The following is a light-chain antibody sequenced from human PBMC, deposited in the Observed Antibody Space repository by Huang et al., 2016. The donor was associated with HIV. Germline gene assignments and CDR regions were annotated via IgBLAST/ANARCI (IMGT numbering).Light chain of an antibody. Sequence: EIVMTQSPPTLSVSPGERATLSCRASQSVSSNLAWYQQKPGQAPRLLIYGASTRASGIPARCSGSGSGTEFTLTISSLQSEDFAVYYCQQYNNWPRTFGQGTKVEIK. CDR3: QQYNNWPRT. CDR1: QSVSSN. V-gene: IGKV3-15*01. CDR2: GAS. J-gene: IGKJ1*01.